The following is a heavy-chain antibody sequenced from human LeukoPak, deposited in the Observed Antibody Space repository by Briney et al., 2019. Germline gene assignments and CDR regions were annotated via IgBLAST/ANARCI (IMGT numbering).Heavy chain of an antibody. CDR3: ARDQGVLRFLEWYEDYYYYYMDV. V-gene: IGHV4-34*01. CDR2: INHSGST. J-gene: IGHJ6*03. D-gene: IGHD3-3*01. CDR1: GGSFSGYY. Sequence: SETLSLTCAVNGGSFSGYYWSWIRQPPGKGLEWIGEINHSGSTNYYPSLKSRVTISVDTSKNQFSLQLNSVTPEDTAVYYCARDQGVLRFLEWYEDYYYYYMDVWGKGTTVTVSS.